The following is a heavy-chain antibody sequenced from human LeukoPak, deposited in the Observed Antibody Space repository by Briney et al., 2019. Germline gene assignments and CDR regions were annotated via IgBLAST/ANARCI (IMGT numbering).Heavy chain of an antibody. CDR3: LGYCSGGSCYSGGY. V-gene: IGHV3-53*01. CDR1: GFTVSSNY. D-gene: IGHD2-15*01. Sequence: GGSLRLSCAASGFTVSSNYMTWVRQAPGKGLEWVSVVYTGGSTYSADSVKGRSTISRDNSKNTLYLQMNSLRAEDTAVYYCLGYCSGGSCYSGGYWGQGTLVTVSS. J-gene: IGHJ4*02. CDR2: VYTGGST.